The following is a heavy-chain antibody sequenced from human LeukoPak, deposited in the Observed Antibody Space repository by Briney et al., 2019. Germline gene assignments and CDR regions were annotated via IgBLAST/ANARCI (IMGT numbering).Heavy chain of an antibody. CDR2: INHSGST. V-gene: IGHV4-34*01. Sequence: SETLSLTCAVYGGSFSGYYWSWIRQPPGKGLEWIGEINHSGSTNYNPSLKSRVTISVDTSKNQFSPKLSSVTAADTAVYYCARVGSSWYGYFQHWGQGTLVTVSS. CDR3: ARVGSSWYGYFQH. J-gene: IGHJ1*01. CDR1: GGSFSGYY. D-gene: IGHD6-13*01.